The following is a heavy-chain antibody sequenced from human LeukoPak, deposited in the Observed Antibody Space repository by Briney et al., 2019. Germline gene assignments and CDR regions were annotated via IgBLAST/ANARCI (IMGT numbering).Heavy chain of an antibody. CDR1: GDTFCNYA. Sequence: EASVKVSWKASGDTFCNYAINWVRQAPGQGLEWMRGITPIFHTTNYAQKFQGSVTITTDESTSTAYMELSSLGSEDTAVYYCASPVGFKYGSDDFAIWGQGTLVTVSS. D-gene: IGHD3-10*01. J-gene: IGHJ3*02. V-gene: IGHV1-69*05. CDR2: ITPIFHTT. CDR3: ASPVGFKYGSDDFAI.